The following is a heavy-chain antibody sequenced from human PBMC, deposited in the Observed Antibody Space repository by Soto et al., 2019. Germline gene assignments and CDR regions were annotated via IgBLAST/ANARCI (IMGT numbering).Heavy chain of an antibody. V-gene: IGHV3-23*01. J-gene: IGHJ5*02. CDR3: VKNYVWFNT. D-gene: IGHD3-16*01. CDR2: IDCSGGIT. CDR1: GFTFGTTD. Sequence: QLFQSGGGLVQPGGSLTLSCAASGFTFGTTDMSWVRQAPGEVLEWVSTIDCSGGITYYADSVKGRFTISRDNSRKTGYLQMNSLRGDDTALYYCVKNYVWFNTWGKGALVTVSS.